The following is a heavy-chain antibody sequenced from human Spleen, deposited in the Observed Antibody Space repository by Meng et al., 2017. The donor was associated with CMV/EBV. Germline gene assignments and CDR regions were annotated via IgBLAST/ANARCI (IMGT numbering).Heavy chain of an antibody. J-gene: IGHJ6*02. Sequence: GESLKISCVVSGINLSSYWMTWVRQAPGKGLEWVSGINWNGGSTGYADSVKGRFTISRDNAKNSLYLQMNSLRAEDTALYYCARTYPNYYYGMDVWGQGTTVTVSS. V-gene: IGHV3-20*04. CDR2: INWNGGST. CDR1: GINLSSYW. D-gene: IGHD2-2*02. CDR3: ARTYPNYYYGMDV.